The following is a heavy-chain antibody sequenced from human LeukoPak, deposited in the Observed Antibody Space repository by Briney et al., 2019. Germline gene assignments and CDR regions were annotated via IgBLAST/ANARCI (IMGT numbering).Heavy chain of an antibody. CDR1: GYTFTSYY. V-gene: IGHV1-46*01. D-gene: IGHD6-13*01. Sequence: ASVKVSCKASGYTFTSYYMHWVRQAPGQGLEWMGIINPSGGSTSYAQKFQGRVTMTTDTSTSTAYMELRSLRSEDTAVYYCARSLAIAVAAASYFDYWGLGTLVIVSS. CDR2: INPSGGST. J-gene: IGHJ4*02. CDR3: ARSLAIAVAAASYFDY.